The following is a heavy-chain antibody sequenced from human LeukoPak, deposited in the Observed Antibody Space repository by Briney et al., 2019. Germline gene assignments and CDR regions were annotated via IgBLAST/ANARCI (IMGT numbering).Heavy chain of an antibody. V-gene: IGHV3-7*01. CDR1: GFTFSSYW. CDR3: ASSSGYRDDAFDI. J-gene: IGHJ3*02. Sequence: GGSLRLSCAASGFTFSSYWMSWVRQAPGKGLEWVANIKQDGSEKYYVDSVKGRFTISRDNAKNSLYLLMNSLRAEDTAVYYCASSSGYRDDAFDIWGQGTMVTVSS. D-gene: IGHD3-22*01. CDR2: IKQDGSEK.